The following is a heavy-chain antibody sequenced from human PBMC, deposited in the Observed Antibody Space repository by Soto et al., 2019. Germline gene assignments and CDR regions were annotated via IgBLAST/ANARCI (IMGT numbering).Heavy chain of an antibody. CDR3: ARDGWANDILTGYYTRRVDY. D-gene: IGHD3-9*01. CDR1: GGTFSSYG. Sequence: GASVKVSCKASGGTFSSYGISWVRQAPGQGLEWMGWISAYNGNTNYAQKLQGRVTMTTDTSTSTAYMELRSLRSDDTAVYYCARDGWANDILTGYYTRRVDYWGQGTLVTVSS. J-gene: IGHJ4*02. V-gene: IGHV1-18*01. CDR2: ISAYNGNT.